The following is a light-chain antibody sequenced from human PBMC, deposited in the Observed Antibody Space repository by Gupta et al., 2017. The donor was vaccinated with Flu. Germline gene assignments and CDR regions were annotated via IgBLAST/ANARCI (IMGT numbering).Light chain of an antibody. J-gene: IGKJ1*01. V-gene: IGKV1-39*01. CDR2: DAT. CDR1: QSIGNY. CDR3: QQTDTTPPT. Sequence: DIQMTQSPSSLSASVGDRVTITCRASQSIGNYFNWYQQKAGKAPRLLIYDATSFHTGVTSRFSISGSGTDFTLTISSLQPEDYATYYCQQTDTTPPTFGQGTKVEIK.